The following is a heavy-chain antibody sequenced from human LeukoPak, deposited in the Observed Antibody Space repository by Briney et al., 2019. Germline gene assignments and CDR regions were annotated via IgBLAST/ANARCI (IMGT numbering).Heavy chain of an antibody. D-gene: IGHD2-2*01. J-gene: IGHJ3*02. CDR1: GGTFSSYA. CDR2: IIPIFGTA. Sequence: SVKVSCKASGGTFSSYAISWVRQAPGQGLEWMGGIIPIFGTANYAQKFQGRVTITADESTSTAYMELSSLRSEDTAVYYCAREYCSSTSCSDAFDIWGQGTMVTVSS. V-gene: IGHV1-69*01. CDR3: AREYCSSTSCSDAFDI.